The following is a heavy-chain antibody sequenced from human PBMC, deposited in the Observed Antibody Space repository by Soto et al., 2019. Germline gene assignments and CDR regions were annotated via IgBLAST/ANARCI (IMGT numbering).Heavy chain of an antibody. CDR1: GGSFSGYY. CDR3: ARHVPSGSYLAGFAY. D-gene: IGHD1-26*01. CDR2: INHSGST. V-gene: IGHV4-34*01. J-gene: IGHJ4*02. Sequence: ETLSLSCAVYGGSFSGYYWTWIRQPPGTGLEWIGEINHSGSTYYNPSLKSRVTISVDTSKNQFSLKLSSVTAADTAVYYCARHVPSGSYLAGFAYWGQGTLVTVSS.